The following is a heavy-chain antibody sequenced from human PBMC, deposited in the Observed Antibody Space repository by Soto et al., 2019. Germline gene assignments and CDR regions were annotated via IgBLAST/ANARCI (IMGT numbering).Heavy chain of an antibody. V-gene: IGHV1-58*01. J-gene: IGHJ5*02. CDR1: GFTFTSSA. CDR3: AAGRGSYLEVWSDP. CDR2: IVVGSGNT. Sequence: QLQLVQSGPEVKKPGTSVKVSCKASGFTFTSSAVQWVRQARGQRLEWVGWIVVGSGNTNYAQKFKEILTIPRDMSTTTAYMELSSLRSEDTAVYYCAAGRGSYLEVWSDPWGQGTLVTVSS. D-gene: IGHD1-26*01.